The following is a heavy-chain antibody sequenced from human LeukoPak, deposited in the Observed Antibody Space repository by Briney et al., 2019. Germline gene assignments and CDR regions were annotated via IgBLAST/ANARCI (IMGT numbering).Heavy chain of an antibody. J-gene: IGHJ3*01. CDR1: GFTFSDSY. D-gene: IGHD2-2*01. CDR3: ARQEIPANSFEV. Sequence: GGSLRLSCAASGFTFSDSYMSWIRQVPGKGLEWISYISSSGGTIYYADSVKGRFTISRDNAKNSLYLQMNSLRADDTAVYYCARQEIPANSFEVWGLGTRVTVSS. CDR2: ISSSGGTI. V-gene: IGHV3-11*04.